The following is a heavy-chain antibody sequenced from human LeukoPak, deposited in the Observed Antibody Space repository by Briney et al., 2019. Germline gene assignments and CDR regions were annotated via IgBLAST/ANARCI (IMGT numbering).Heavy chain of an antibody. V-gene: IGHV1-8*03. J-gene: IGHJ3*02. Sequence: GASVKVSCKASGYTFTSYDINWVRQATGQGLEWMGWMNPNSGNTGYAQKFQGRVTITRNTSISTAYMELSSLRSEDTAVYYCARGRAARLGRAFDIWGQGTMVTVSS. CDR2: MNPNSGNT. D-gene: IGHD6-6*01. CDR1: GYTFTSYD. CDR3: ARGRAARLGRAFDI.